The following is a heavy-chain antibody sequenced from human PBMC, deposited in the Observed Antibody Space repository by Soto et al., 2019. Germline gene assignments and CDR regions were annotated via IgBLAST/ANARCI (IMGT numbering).Heavy chain of an antibody. CDR1: GGTFSSYA. CDR3: ARSSYGSGSYYYYYYGMDV. CDR2: IIPIFGTA. J-gene: IGHJ6*02. D-gene: IGHD3-10*01. Sequence: GASVKVSCKASGGTFSSYAISWVRQAPGQGLEWMGGIIPIFGTANYAQKFQGRVTITADESTSTAYMELSSLRSEDTAVYYCARSSYGSGSYYYYYYGMDVWGQGTTVTVSS. V-gene: IGHV1-69*13.